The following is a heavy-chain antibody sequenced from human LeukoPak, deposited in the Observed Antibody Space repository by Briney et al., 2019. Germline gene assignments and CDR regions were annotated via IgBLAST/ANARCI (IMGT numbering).Heavy chain of an antibody. CDR2: ISAYNGNT. CDR1: GYTFTSYG. V-gene: IGHV1-18*01. J-gene: IGHJ4*02. Sequence: ASVKVSCKASGYTFTSYGISSVRQAPGHGLEWMGWISAYNGNTNYAQKLQGRLTLTTDTSTSSAYMELRSLRSDDTSMYYCARDRSGPFDSWGQGTLVTASS. CDR3: ARDRSGPFDS. D-gene: IGHD3-10*01.